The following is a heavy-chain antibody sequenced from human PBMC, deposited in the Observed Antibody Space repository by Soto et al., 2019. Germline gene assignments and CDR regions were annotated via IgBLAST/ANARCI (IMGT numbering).Heavy chain of an antibody. J-gene: IGHJ6*02. CDR1: GYSVSSSDYY. Sequence: SETLSLTCSVSGYSVSSSDYYWAWIRQPPGKGLEWIGSMFYSGLTYSNPPLKSRVTLSVDTSKNHFSVRLNSVTAADTAVYYCAPLTVSLSGPYGIHVWGQGTTVTVSS. D-gene: IGHD2-15*01. CDR3: APLTVSLSGPYGIHV. CDR2: MFYSGLT. V-gene: IGHV4-39*01.